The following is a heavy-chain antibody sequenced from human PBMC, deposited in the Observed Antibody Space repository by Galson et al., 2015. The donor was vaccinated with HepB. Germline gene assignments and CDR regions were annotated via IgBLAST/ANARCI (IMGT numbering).Heavy chain of an antibody. V-gene: IGHV1-69*13. D-gene: IGHD2-2*02. J-gene: IGHJ5*02. CDR1: GGTFSSYA. Sequence: SVKVSCKASGGTFSSYAISWVRQAPGQGLEWMGGIIPIFGTANYAQKFQGRVTITADESTSTAYMELSSLRSEDTAVYYCARTERVGYCSSTSCYTPGWFDPWGQGTLVTVSS. CDR2: IIPIFGTA. CDR3: ARTERVGYCSSTSCYTPGWFDP.